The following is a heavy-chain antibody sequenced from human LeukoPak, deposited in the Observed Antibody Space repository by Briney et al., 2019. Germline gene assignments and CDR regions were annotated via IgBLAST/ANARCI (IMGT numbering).Heavy chain of an antibody. Sequence: SETLSLTCTVSGGSISSYYWSWIRQPPGKGLEWIGYIYYSGSTNYNPSLKSRVTMSVDTSKNQFSLELSSVTAADTAVYYCARDRYCGGDCTPGAFDIWGQGTMVTVSS. CDR1: GGSISSYY. J-gene: IGHJ3*02. V-gene: IGHV4-59*01. CDR3: ARDRYCGGDCTPGAFDI. D-gene: IGHD2-21*02. CDR2: IYYSGST.